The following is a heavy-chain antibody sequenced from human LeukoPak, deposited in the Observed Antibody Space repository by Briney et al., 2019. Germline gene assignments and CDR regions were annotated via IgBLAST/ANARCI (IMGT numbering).Heavy chain of an antibody. V-gene: IGHV4-30-2*01. CDR2: IYHSGST. Sequence: SQTLSLTCTVSGGSISSGGYYWSWIRQPPGKGLEWIGYIYHSGSTYYNPSLKSRVTISVDRSKNQFSLKLSSVTAADTAVYYCARGRGSVPYFDYWGQGTLFTVSS. J-gene: IGHJ4*02. D-gene: IGHD3-10*01. CDR1: GGSISSGGYY. CDR3: ARGRGSVPYFDY.